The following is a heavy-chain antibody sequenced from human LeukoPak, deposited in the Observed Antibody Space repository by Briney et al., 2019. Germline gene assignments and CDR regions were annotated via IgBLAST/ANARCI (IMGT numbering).Heavy chain of an antibody. D-gene: IGHD3-10*01. CDR3: ARGGSNYAYDFDY. CDR1: GFTFSTYW. V-gene: IGHV3-7*01. Sequence: PGGSLRLSCAASGFTFSTYWMSWVRQAPGKGLEWVANIKQDGSEKHYVGSLKGRFTISRDNARNSVFLQMNSLRAEDTAVYYCARGGSNYAYDFDYWGQGTLVTVSS. CDR2: IKQDGSEK. J-gene: IGHJ4*02.